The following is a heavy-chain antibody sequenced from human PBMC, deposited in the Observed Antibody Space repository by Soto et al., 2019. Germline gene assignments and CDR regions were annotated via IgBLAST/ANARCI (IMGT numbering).Heavy chain of an antibody. CDR3: AREATGRKLDY. V-gene: IGHV3-33*01. CDR2: IWYDGSSK. Sequence: GGSLRLSCVASGFTFSSYGMHWVRQAPGKGLEWVAIIWYDGSSKYYGDSVKGRFTISRDNSESALYLQMNNLSVEDTAVHYCAREATGRKLDYWGQGTLVTVS. D-gene: IGHD3-9*01. CDR1: GFTFSSYG. J-gene: IGHJ4*02.